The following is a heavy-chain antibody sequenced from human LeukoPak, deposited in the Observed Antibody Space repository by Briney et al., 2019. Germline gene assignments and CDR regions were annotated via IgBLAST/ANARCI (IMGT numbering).Heavy chain of an antibody. J-gene: IGHJ3*02. CDR2: INHSGST. Sequence: SETLSLTCAVYGGSFSGYYWSWIRQPPGKGLEWIGEINHSGSTNYNPSLKSRVTISVDTSKNQFSLKLSSVTAADTAVYYCARGPQVLWLGELCRDAFDIWGQGTMVTVSS. CDR3: ARGPQVLWLGELCRDAFDI. CDR1: GGSFSGYY. V-gene: IGHV4-34*01. D-gene: IGHD3-10*01.